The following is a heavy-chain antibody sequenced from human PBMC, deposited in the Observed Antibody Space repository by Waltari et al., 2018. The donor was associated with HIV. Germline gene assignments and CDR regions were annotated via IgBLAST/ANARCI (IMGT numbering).Heavy chain of an antibody. CDR1: GYTFTRYY. CDR3: ARGFSGFDY. Sequence: QVQLVQSGAEVKKPGASVKVSCKASGYTFTRYYMHWGRQAPGQGLEWMGVINPSGERTVYAQKVQGRVTMTRDASTSTVYMVLSTLRSEDTAVYYCARGFSGFDYWGQGTLITVSS. V-gene: IGHV1-46*01. J-gene: IGHJ4*02. CDR2: INPSGERT.